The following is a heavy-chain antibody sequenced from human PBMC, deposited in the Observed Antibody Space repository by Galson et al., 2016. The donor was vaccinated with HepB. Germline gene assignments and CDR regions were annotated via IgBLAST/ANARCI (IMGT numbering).Heavy chain of an antibody. Sequence: SVKVSCKASGYTFTRYAMHWVRQAPGQRLEWMGWINTGNGNTKYSQKFQGRVTITRDTSASTAYTELSSLRSEDTAVYYCARDQWESSDTSYYFDYWGQGTLVTVTS. D-gene: IGHD1-26*01. CDR2: INTGNGNT. CDR1: GYTFTRYA. V-gene: IGHV1-3*04. J-gene: IGHJ4*02. CDR3: ARDQWESSDTSYYFDY.